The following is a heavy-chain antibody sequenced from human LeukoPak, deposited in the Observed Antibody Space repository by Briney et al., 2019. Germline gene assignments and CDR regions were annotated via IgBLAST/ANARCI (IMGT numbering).Heavy chain of an antibody. D-gene: IGHD3-16*02. Sequence: SETLSLTCAVHGGSFSGYYWSWIRQPPGKGLEWIGEINHSGSTNYNPSLKSRVTISVDTPKNQFSLKLSSVTAADTAVYYCARGVGLRVINWFDPWGQGTLVTVSS. V-gene: IGHV4-34*01. J-gene: IGHJ5*02. CDR3: ARGVGLRVINWFDP. CDR1: GGSFSGYY. CDR2: INHSGST.